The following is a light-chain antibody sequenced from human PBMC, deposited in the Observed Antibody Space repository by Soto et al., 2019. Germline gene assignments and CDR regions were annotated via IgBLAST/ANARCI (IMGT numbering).Light chain of an antibody. V-gene: IGKV3-11*01. CDR1: QSVSSY. J-gene: IGKJ5*01. Sequence: EIVMTQSPATLSSSPGERATLSCMASQSVSSYLAWYQQKPGQAPRLLIYDASNRATGIPARFSGSGSGTDFTLTISSLEPEDFAVYYCQQRSNWPPSITFGQGTRLEIK. CDR3: QQRSNWPPSIT. CDR2: DAS.